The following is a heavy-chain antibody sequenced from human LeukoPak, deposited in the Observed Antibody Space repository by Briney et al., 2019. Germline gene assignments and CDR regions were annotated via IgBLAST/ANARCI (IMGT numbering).Heavy chain of an antibody. D-gene: IGHD2-8*01. J-gene: IGHJ6*03. CDR2: ISSSSSTI. CDR1: GFTFSSYS. Sequence: GGSLRLSCAASGFTFSSYSMNWVRQAPGKGLEWVSYISSSSSTIYYADSVKGRFTISRDNAKNSLYLQMNSLRAEDTAVYYCARVYLVHYYYMDVWGKGTTVTVSS. V-gene: IGHV3-48*01. CDR3: ARVYLVHYYYMDV.